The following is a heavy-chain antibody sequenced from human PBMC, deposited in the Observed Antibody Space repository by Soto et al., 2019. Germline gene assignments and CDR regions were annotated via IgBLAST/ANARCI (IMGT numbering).Heavy chain of an antibody. CDR2: ISGSGGST. J-gene: IGHJ6*03. D-gene: IGHD5-12*01. Sequence: GSLRLSCAASGFTFSSYAMSWVRQAPGKGLEWVSAISGSGGSTYYADSVKGRFTISRDNSKNTLYLQMNSLRAEDTAVYYCAKAPKVGGYGHMDVWGKGTTVTVSS. V-gene: IGHV3-23*01. CDR3: AKAPKVGGYGHMDV. CDR1: GFTFSSYA.